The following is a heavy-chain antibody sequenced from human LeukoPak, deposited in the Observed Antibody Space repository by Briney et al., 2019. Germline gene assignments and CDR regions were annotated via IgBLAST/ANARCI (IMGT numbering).Heavy chain of an antibody. CDR1: GDSINDFY. J-gene: IGHJ4*02. D-gene: IGHD6-6*01. CDR3: ARDPFKSSFDS. CDR2: IYISGSA. V-gene: IGHV4-4*07. Sequence: TSETLSLTCSVSGDSINDFYWNWIRQAAGKAPEWIGRIYISGSANYNPSLWGRVTMSVDKSSNQFSLRLTSMTAADTAVYYCARDPFKSSFDSWGQGILVTVSS.